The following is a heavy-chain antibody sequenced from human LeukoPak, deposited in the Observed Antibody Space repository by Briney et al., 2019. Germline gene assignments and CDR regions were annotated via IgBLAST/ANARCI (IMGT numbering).Heavy chain of an antibody. CDR1: GYTFTNRG. V-gene: IGHV1-18*04. D-gene: IGHD6-19*01. J-gene: IGHJ4*02. CDR2: SSSNNDKT. Sequence: GASVKVSCKTSGYTFTNRGISWVRQAPGQGLEWMGWSSSNNDKTYYAQKIQDRVTMTTDTTTGTAFMELRRPRSDDTAVYYCARDDKSGWYPHPDFWGQGTLVTVSS. CDR3: ARDDKSGWYPHPDF.